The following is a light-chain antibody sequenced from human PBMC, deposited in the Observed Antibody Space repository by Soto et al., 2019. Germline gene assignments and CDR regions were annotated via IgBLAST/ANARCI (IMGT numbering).Light chain of an antibody. Sequence: DIQITQSPSTLSASVGDRVTITCRASQSISSWLAWYQQKPGKAPKLLIYDASSLESGVPSRLSGSGSGTDFTLTISSLQPEDFATYYCQQSYSTLSITFGQGTRLEIK. J-gene: IGKJ5*01. CDR2: DAS. CDR3: QQSYSTLSIT. CDR1: QSISSW. V-gene: IGKV1-5*01.